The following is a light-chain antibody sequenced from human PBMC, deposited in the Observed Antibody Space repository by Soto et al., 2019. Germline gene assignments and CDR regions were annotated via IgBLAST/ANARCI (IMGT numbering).Light chain of an antibody. CDR2: GAS. Sequence: EIVLTQSPGTLSLSPGERASLSCRASQSVGNNYLAWYQQKPGQAPRLLIFGASSRATGIPDRFSGSGSGTEFTLTISSLEPEDFAVYYGPQYAGSPPRTFGQGTKVEI. CDR1: QSVGNNY. V-gene: IGKV3-20*01. J-gene: IGKJ1*01. CDR3: PQYAGSPPRT.